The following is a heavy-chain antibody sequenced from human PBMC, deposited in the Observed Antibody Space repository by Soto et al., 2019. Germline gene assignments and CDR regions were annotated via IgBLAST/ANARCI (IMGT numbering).Heavy chain of an antibody. Sequence: PVGSLRLSCAASGFTFSSYGMHWVRQAPGKGLEWVAVISYDGSNKYYADSVKGRFTISRDNSKNTLYLQMNSLRAEDTAVYYCAKDMGQWPSLYYYYYGMDVWGQGTTVTVSS. CDR3: AKDMGQWPSLYYYYYGMDV. CDR1: GFTFSSYG. V-gene: IGHV3-30*18. D-gene: IGHD6-19*01. J-gene: IGHJ6*02. CDR2: ISYDGSNK.